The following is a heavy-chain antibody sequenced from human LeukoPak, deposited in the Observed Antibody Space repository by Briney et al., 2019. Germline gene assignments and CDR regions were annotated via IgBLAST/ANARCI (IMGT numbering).Heavy chain of an antibody. V-gene: IGHV3-21*01. CDR1: GFTFSSYS. Sequence: GGTLRLSCAASGFTFSSYSMNWVRQAPGKGLEWVSSISSSSSYIYYADSVKGRFTISRDNAKNSLYLQMNSLRAEDTAVYYCARDYRSWGGARAFYFDYWGQGTLVTVSS. J-gene: IGHJ4*02. CDR3: ARDYRSWGGARAFYFDY. D-gene: IGHD6-13*01. CDR2: ISSSSSYI.